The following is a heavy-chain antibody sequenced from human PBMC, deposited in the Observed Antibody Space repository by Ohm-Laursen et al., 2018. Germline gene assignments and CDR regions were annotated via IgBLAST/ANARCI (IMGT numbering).Heavy chain of an antibody. D-gene: IGHD5-18*01. CDR2: IYYSGST. Sequence: SDTLSLTCTVSGGSISPYYWSWFRLPPGKGLEWIGYIYYSGSTNYNPSLKSRVTFSLDTSGNQFSLQLSSVTAADTAVYYCASGYRGAFDIWGQGTMVTVSS. V-gene: IGHV4-59*07. J-gene: IGHJ3*02. CDR3: ASGYRGAFDI. CDR1: GGSISPYY.